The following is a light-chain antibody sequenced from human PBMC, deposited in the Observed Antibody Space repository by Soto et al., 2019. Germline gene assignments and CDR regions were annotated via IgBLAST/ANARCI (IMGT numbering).Light chain of an antibody. CDR3: QQYYSYPIT. CDR1: QGISSY. V-gene: IGKV1-8*01. Sequence: AIRMTQSPSSFSASTGDRATITCRASQGISSYLAWYQQKPGKAPKLLIYAASTLQSGVPSRFSGSGSGTDFTLTISCLQSEDFATYYCQQYYSYPITFGQGTRLEIK. CDR2: AAS. J-gene: IGKJ5*01.